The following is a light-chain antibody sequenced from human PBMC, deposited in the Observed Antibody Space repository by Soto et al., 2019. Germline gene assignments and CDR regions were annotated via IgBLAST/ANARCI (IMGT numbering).Light chain of an antibody. CDR3: QRYNSVPNT. V-gene: IGKV1-27*01. Sequence: DIQMTQFPSSLSASVGDRVTITCRASQGISSYLAWYQQKPGKVPKLLIYGASTLHSGVPSRFSGSGSGTDFTLTISSLQPEDVATYYCQRYNSVPNTFGPGTKVDIK. CDR2: GAS. J-gene: IGKJ3*01. CDR1: QGISSY.